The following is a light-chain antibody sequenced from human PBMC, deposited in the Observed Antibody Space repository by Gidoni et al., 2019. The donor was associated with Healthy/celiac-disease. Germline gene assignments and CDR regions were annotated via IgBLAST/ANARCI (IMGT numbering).Light chain of an antibody. J-gene: IGKJ2*01. Sequence: EIVLTQSPGTLSLSPGERATLSCRASQSVSSSYLAWYQQKPGQAPRLLIYGASSRATGIPDRFSGSGSGTDFTLTISRLEPEDFAVYYCQQYDSSRYTFXQXTKLEIK. CDR2: GAS. V-gene: IGKV3-20*01. CDR3: QQYDSSRYT. CDR1: QSVSSSY.